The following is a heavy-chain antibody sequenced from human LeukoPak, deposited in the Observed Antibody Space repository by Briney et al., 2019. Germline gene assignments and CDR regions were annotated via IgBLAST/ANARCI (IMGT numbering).Heavy chain of an antibody. CDR2: ISYDGSNK. Sequence: GGSLRLSCAASGFTFSSYGMHWVRQAPGKGLEWVAVISYDGSNKYYADSVKGRFTISRDNSKNTLYLQMNSLRAEDTAVYYCAKSVSLWVSYNWFDPWGQGTLVTVSS. V-gene: IGHV3-30*18. D-gene: IGHD3-16*02. CDR1: GFTFSSYG. J-gene: IGHJ5*02. CDR3: AKSVSLWVSYNWFDP.